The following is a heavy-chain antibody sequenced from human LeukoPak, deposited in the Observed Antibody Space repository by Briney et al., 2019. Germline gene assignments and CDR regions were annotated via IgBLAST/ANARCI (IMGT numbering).Heavy chain of an antibody. CDR1: GYTFTGYY. V-gene: IGHV1-2*04. Sequence: ASVKVSCKGSGYTFTGYYMHWVRQAPGQGLEWMGRINPDSGGTNYVKKFRGWVTITRDTSISTAYMELSRLSSDDTAVYYCARTGVSGDFDYWGQGTLVTVSS. J-gene: IGHJ4*02. CDR3: ARTGVSGDFDY. D-gene: IGHD1-1*01. CDR2: INPDSGGT.